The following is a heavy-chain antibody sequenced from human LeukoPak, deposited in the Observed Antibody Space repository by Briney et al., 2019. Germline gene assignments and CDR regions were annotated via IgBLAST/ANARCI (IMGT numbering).Heavy chain of an antibody. Sequence: GGSLRLSCVASGCTISSYGMQWVRQAPGKGLEWVAVILNDERNKWYADSVKGRFTTSRDNSQNTLLLEMNSLRVEDTGVYYCVKDRGDGYNWENYSGFDSWGQGTLVTVSS. CDR1: GCTISSYG. CDR3: VKDRGDGYNWENYSGFDS. D-gene: IGHD5-24*01. CDR2: ILNDERNK. J-gene: IGHJ4*02. V-gene: IGHV3-30*18.